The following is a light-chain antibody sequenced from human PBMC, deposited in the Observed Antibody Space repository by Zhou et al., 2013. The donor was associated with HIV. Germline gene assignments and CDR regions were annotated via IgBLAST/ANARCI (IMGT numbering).Light chain of an antibody. Sequence: DIQLTQSPSFLSASVGDRVTITCRASQGISSSLAWYQQEPGKAPKLLIYAASTLQSGVPSRFSGSGSGTEFTLTISSLQPEDFATYYCLQHNSYPPSFGQGTKVEIK. V-gene: IGKV1-9*01. CDR2: AAS. CDR1: QGISSS. J-gene: IGKJ1*01. CDR3: LQHNSYPPS.